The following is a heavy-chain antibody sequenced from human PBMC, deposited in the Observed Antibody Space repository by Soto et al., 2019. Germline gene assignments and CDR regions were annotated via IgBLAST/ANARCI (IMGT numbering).Heavy chain of an antibody. CDR1: GGSISSYY. CDR2: IYYSGST. CDR3: ARAWGAAAGTGIDYYYYYYMDV. D-gene: IGHD6-13*01. Sequence: SETLSLTCTVSGGSISSYYWSWIRQPPGKGLEWIGYIYYSGSTNCNPSLKSRVTISVDTSKNQFSLKLSSVIAADTAVYYCARAWGAAAGTGIDYYYYYYMDVWGKGTTVTVSS. J-gene: IGHJ6*03. V-gene: IGHV4-59*01.